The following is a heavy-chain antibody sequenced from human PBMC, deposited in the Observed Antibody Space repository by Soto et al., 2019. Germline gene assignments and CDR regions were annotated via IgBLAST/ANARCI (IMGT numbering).Heavy chain of an antibody. Sequence: SETLSLTCAVSGGSISSSNWWSWVRQPPGKGLEWIGEIYHSGSTNYNPSLKSRVTISVDKSKNQFSLKLSSVTAADTAVYYCARAAGVDTIFGVVITALGTKYYYYGMDVWGQGTTVTVSS. CDR1: GGSISSSNW. J-gene: IGHJ6*02. D-gene: IGHD3-3*01. CDR2: IYHSGST. CDR3: ARAAGVDTIFGVVITALGTKYYYYGMDV. V-gene: IGHV4-4*02.